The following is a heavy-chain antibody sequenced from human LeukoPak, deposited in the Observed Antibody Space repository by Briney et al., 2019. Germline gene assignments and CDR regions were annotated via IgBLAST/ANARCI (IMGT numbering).Heavy chain of an antibody. J-gene: IGHJ4*02. V-gene: IGHV4-34*01. D-gene: IGHD3-10*01. Sequence: SETLSLTCAVYGGSFSGYYWSWIRQPPGKGLEWIGEINHSGSTNYNPSLKSRVTISVDTSKNQFSLKLSSVTAADTAVYYCARDYRGHIDYWGQGTLVTVSS. CDR1: GGSFSGYY. CDR3: ARDYRGHIDY. CDR2: INHSGST.